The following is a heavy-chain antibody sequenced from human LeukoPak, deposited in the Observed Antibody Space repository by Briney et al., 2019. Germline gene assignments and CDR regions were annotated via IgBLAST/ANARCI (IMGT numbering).Heavy chain of an antibody. CDR3: ARDSKLGWYKKWFDP. J-gene: IGHJ5*02. CDR1: GVSISSGGSS. D-gene: IGHD6-19*01. CDR2: IYYSGST. Sequence: PSETLSLTCAVSGVSISSGGSSWTWIRQPPGKGLEWIGYIYYSGSTYYNASLKSRVTISIDTSKNQFPLKLSSVTAADTAVYYCARDSKLGWYKKWFDPWGQGTLVTVSS. V-gene: IGHV4-30-4*07.